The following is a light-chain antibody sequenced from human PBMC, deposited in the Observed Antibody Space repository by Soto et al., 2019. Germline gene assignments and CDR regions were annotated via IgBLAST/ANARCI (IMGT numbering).Light chain of an antibody. Sequence: EIVMTQSPASLFVSPGERATVSYRASQSVSSNLAWYQQKPGQAPRLLIHGASTRATGIPARFSGSGSGTEFSLTISSLQSEDFAVYYCKQYNNCPAHTFGGGTKVEIK. CDR3: KQYNNCPAHT. V-gene: IGKV3-15*01. CDR2: GAS. CDR1: QSVSSN. J-gene: IGKJ4*01.